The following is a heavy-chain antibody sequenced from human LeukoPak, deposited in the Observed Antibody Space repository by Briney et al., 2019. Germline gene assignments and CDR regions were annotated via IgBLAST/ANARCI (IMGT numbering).Heavy chain of an antibody. J-gene: IGHJ4*02. D-gene: IGHD6-19*01. CDR3: ARGAPRIAVAGQFDY. CDR1: GGSFSGYY. CDR2: INHSGST. V-gene: IGHV4-34*01. Sequence: SETLSLTCAVYGGSFSGYYWSWIRQPPGKGLEWIGEINHSGSTNYNPSLKSRVTISVDTSKNQFSPKLSSVTAADTAVYYCARGAPRIAVAGQFDYWGQGTLVTVSS.